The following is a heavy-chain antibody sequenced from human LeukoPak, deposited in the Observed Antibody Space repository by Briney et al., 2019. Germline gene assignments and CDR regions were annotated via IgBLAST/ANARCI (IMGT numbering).Heavy chain of an antibody. J-gene: IGHJ6*03. CDR2: IDYSGST. CDR3: ARAVSSGSFQTYYYYMDV. V-gene: IGHV4-39*07. D-gene: IGHD3-10*01. CDR1: GGSISSSSYY. Sequence: PSETLSLTCTVSGGSISSSSYYWGWIRQPPGKGLEWIGSIDYSGSTYYNPSLKSRVTISVDTSKNQFSLKLSSVTAPDTAVYYCARAVSSGSFQTYYYYMDVWGKGTTVTISS.